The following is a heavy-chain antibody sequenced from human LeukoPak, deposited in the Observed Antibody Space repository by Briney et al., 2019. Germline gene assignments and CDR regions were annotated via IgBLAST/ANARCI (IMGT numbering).Heavy chain of an antibody. V-gene: IGHV4-59*01. CDR3: ARTVGQEGCSSTSCYTVYYYMDV. D-gene: IGHD2-2*02. CDR1: GGSISSYY. J-gene: IGHJ6*03. CDR2: IYYSGST. Sequence: SETLSLTCTVSGGSISSYYWSWIRQPPGKGLEWIGYIYYSGSTNYNPSLKSRVTISVDTSKNQFSLKLSSVTAADTAVYYCARTVGQEGCSSTSCYTVYYYMDVWGKGTTVTVSS.